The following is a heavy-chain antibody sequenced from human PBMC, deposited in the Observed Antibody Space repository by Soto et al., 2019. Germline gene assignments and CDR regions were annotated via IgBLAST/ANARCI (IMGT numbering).Heavy chain of an antibody. CDR3: ARSGSYYSPFDY. D-gene: IGHD1-26*01. CDR2: IYTDGTT. CDR1: GFTVSRNY. V-gene: IGHV3-53*01. Sequence: EVQVVESGGGLIQPGGSLRLSCAASGFTVSRNYMSWVRQAPGKGLEWVSVIYTDGTTYYADSVEGRFTISRDNSKNTLYLQMNSLRAEDTAVYYCARSGSYYSPFDYWGQGTLDTVSS. J-gene: IGHJ4*02.